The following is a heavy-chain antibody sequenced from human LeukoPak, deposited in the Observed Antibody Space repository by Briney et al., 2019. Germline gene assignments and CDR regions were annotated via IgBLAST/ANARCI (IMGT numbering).Heavy chain of an antibody. D-gene: IGHD6-19*01. CDR1: GFTVSSNY. CDR3: AREVWGSGWYFDY. Sequence: GGSLRLSCAASGFTVSSNYMSWVRQAPGKWLVWVSVIYSGGSTYYADSVKGRFTISRDNSKNTLYLQMNSLRAEDTAVYYCAREVWGSGWYFDYWGQGTLVTVSS. J-gene: IGHJ4*02. V-gene: IGHV3-53*01. CDR2: IYSGGST.